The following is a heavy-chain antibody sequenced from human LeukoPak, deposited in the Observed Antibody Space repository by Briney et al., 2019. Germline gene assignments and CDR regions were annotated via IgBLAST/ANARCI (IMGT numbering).Heavy chain of an antibody. CDR2: ISAYNGNT. J-gene: IGHJ4*02. V-gene: IGHV1-18*01. Sequence: ASVKVSCKASGYTFTSYGISWVRQAPGQGLEWMGWISAYNGNTNYAQKLQGRVTMTTDTSTSTAYMELRSLRSDDTAVYYCARDSHPYSSSIDYFDYWGQGTLVTVSS. CDR1: GYTFTSYG. D-gene: IGHD6-6*01. CDR3: ARDSHPYSSSIDYFDY.